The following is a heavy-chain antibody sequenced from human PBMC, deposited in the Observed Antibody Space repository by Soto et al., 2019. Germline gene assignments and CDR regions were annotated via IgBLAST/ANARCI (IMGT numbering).Heavy chain of an antibody. D-gene: IGHD2-15*01. CDR2: ISGSGGST. CDR1: GFTLGTYV. V-gene: IGHV3-23*01. Sequence: EVQLLESGGGLVQPGGSLRLSCAASGFTLGTYVMTWVRQAPGKGLEWVSAISGSGGSTNYADPVKGRFTISRDNTKKTLYLQMNSLRVEDTAVYYCAKDRKGSYCSGGTCYSFDYWGQGTLVTVPS. CDR3: AKDRKGSYCSGGTCYSFDY. J-gene: IGHJ4*02.